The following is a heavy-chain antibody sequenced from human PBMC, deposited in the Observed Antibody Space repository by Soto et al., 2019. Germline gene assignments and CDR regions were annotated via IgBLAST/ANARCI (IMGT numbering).Heavy chain of an antibody. CDR1: GYTFTTYD. D-gene: IGHD6-25*01. CDR3: ARRKERSGPHYFDY. V-gene: IGHV1-8*02. CDR2: MNPSNGNT. J-gene: IGHJ4*02. Sequence: GASVKVSCKASGYTFTTYDVSWVRQASGQGLEWMGWMNPSNGNTGYAQKFQGRVTMTRNTSTSTVYMELSGLRPDDTAVYYCARRKERSGPHYFDYWGQGTRVTVSS.